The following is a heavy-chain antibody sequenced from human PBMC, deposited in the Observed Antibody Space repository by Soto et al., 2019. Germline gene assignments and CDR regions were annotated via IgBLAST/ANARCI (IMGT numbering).Heavy chain of an antibody. CDR2: IYYSGST. J-gene: IGHJ5*02. V-gene: IGHV4-31*03. Sequence: QVQLQESGPGLVKPSQTLSLTCTVSGGSISSGGYYWSWIRQHPGKGLEWIGYIYYSGSTYYNPSLKSRVTISVDTSKNQSSLKLSSVTAADTAVYYCARRVNDYGSGSYGGEWFDPWGQGTLVTVSS. D-gene: IGHD3-10*01. CDR3: ARRVNDYGSGSYGGEWFDP. CDR1: GGSISSGGYY.